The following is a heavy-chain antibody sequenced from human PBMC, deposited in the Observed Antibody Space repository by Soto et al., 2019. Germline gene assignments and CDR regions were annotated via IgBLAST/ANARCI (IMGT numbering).Heavy chain of an antibody. CDR3: ARQEAGGNHYGYYYYAMDV. V-gene: IGHV4-39*01. J-gene: IGHJ6*02. Sequence: SETLSLTCTVSGGSISSSSYYWDWIRQPPGKGLEWIGSIYYSGSTYYNPSLKSRVTISVDTSKNQFSLKLSSVTAADTAVYYCARQEAGGNHYGYYYYAMDVWGQGTTVTVSS. CDR1: GGSISSSSYY. CDR2: IYYSGST. D-gene: IGHD3-10*01.